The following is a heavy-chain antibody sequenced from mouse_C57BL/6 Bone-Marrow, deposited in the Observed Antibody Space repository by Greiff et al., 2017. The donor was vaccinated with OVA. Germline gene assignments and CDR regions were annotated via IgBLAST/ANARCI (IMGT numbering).Heavy chain of an antibody. D-gene: IGHD1-1*01. V-gene: IGHV5-17*01. CDR1: GFTFSDYG. Sequence: DVKLVESGGGLVKPGGSLKLSCAASGFTFSDYGMHWVRQAPEKGLEWVAYISSGSNTIYYADTVKGRSTISRDNAKNTLFLQMTSLRSEYTALYYCARLITTVVAAVDYWGQGTSVTVSS. J-gene: IGHJ4*01. CDR3: ARLITTVVAAVDY. CDR2: ISSGSNTI.